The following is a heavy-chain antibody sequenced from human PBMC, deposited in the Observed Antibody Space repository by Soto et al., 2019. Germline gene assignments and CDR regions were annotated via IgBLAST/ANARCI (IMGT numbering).Heavy chain of an antibody. V-gene: IGHV3-23*01. J-gene: IGHJ6*02. CDR3: AKYSSYYDFWSGYYRYYYYGMDV. D-gene: IGHD3-3*01. Sequence: PGGSLRLSCAASGFTFSSYAMSWVRQAPGRGLGWASAISGRGGRTYYAASVKGRFTISRDNSKNTLDLQMSSLGAEDTAVYYCAKYSSYYDFWSGYYRYYYYGMDVWGQGTTDTVS. CDR2: ISGRGGRT. CDR1: GFTFSSYA.